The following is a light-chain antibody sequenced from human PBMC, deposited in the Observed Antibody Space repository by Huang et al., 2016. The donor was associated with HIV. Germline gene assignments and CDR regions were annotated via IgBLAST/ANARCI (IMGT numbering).Light chain of an antibody. CDR1: QDINNF. CDR3: QQYGIHPLT. CDR2: DAS. Sequence: IRMTQSPSSLSASTGDRVTITCRANQDINNFLAWYQQRHGSVPKLLIYDASTLQSGVPSRFSGNGSGTDFTLTIGCLHSEDVATYYCQQYGIHPLTFGPGTRVDIK. V-gene: IGKV1-8*01. J-gene: IGKJ3*01.